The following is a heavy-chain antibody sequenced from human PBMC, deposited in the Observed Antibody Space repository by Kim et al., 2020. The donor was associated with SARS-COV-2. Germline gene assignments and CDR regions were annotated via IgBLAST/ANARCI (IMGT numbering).Heavy chain of an antibody. Sequence: DTRYSPSFQGQVTISADKSISTAYLQWSSLKASDTAMYYCARTPWGGMDVWGQGTTVTVSS. J-gene: IGHJ6*02. CDR3: ARTPWGGMDV. V-gene: IGHV5-51*01. CDR2: DT. D-gene: IGHD7-27*01.